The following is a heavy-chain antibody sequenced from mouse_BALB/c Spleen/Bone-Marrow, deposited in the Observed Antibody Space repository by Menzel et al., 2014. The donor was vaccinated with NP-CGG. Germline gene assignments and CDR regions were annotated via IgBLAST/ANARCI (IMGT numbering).Heavy chain of an antibody. CDR1: GFTFSSFG. CDR2: ISNGSSTI. CDR3: ARKGAMITHYYAMDY. J-gene: IGHJ4*01. V-gene: IGHV5-17*02. Sequence: DVKLVESGGGLVQPGGSRKLSCAASGFTFSSFGMHWVRQAPEKGLEWVAYISNGSSTIYYADTVKGRFTISRDNPKNTLFLQMTSLRSEDTAMYYCARKGAMITHYYAMDYWGQRTSATVSS. D-gene: IGHD2-4*01.